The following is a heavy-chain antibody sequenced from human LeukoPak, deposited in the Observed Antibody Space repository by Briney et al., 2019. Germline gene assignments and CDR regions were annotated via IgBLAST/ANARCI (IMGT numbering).Heavy chain of an antibody. J-gene: IGHJ3*02. CDR3: ASRRITMVRGVIIEEDAFDI. D-gene: IGHD3-10*01. Sequence: SETLSLTCTVSGGSISSYYWSWIRQPPGKGLEWIGYFHNSGTSTYNPSLKSRVTISVDTSKNQFSLKLSSVTAADTAVYYCASRRITMVRGVIIEEDAFDIWGQGTMVTVSS. CDR1: GGSISSYY. CDR2: FHNSGTS. V-gene: IGHV4-59*08.